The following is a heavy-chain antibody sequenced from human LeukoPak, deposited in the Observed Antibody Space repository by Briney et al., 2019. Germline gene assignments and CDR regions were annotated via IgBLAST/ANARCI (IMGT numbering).Heavy chain of an antibody. CDR3: ARSSHFGVVIHRYFDF. Sequence: GGSLRLSCAASGFTFSSYEMNWVRQAPGKGLEWVSYIYSSGSTIYYADSVKGRFTISRDNAKNSLYLQMDSLRAEDTAVYYCARSSHFGVVIHRYFDFWGQGTLVTVSS. D-gene: IGHD3-3*01. V-gene: IGHV3-48*03. CDR1: GFTFSSYE. J-gene: IGHJ4*02. CDR2: IYSSGSTI.